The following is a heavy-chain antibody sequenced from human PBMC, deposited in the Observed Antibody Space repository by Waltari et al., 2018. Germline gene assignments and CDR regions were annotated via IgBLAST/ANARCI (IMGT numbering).Heavy chain of an antibody. CDR3: ARDCRIAAARGPFDY. CDR2: INPSGGST. D-gene: IGHD6-13*01. V-gene: IGHV1-46*01. CDR1: GYTFTSYY. J-gene: IGHJ4*02. Sequence: QVQLVQSGAEVKKPGASVKVSCKASGYTFTSYYMHWVRQAPGQGLEWMGIINPSGGSTSYAQKFQGRVTMTRDTSTSTVYMELSSLRSEDTAVYYCARDCRIAAARGPFDYWGQGTLVTVSS.